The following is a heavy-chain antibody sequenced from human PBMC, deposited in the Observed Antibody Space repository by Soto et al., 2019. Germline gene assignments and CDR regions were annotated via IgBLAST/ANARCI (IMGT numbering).Heavy chain of an antibody. Sequence: WTWIRQPPGKGLEWIGYVYYIGNTNYNPSLKSRVTISIDTSKNQFSLKLTSVTAADTAVYYCARVGTGAFDYWGQGTLVTVSS. CDR3: ARVGTGAFDY. D-gene: IGHD1-1*01. J-gene: IGHJ4*02. CDR2: VYYIGNT. V-gene: IGHV4-59*01.